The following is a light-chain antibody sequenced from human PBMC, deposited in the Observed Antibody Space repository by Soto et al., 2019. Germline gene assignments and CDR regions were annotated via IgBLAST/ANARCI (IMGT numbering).Light chain of an antibody. CDR3: QQRSNWPPT. CDR1: QSVRSN. Sequence: ITQSPATLSVWPGERSTLSCRASQSVRSNLDWYQQKPGQAPRLLIYDATTRATGIPARFSGSGSGTEFTLAISSLQSEDLAVYYCQQRSNWPPTFGQGTKVDI. J-gene: IGKJ1*01. V-gene: IGKV3-15*01. CDR2: DAT.